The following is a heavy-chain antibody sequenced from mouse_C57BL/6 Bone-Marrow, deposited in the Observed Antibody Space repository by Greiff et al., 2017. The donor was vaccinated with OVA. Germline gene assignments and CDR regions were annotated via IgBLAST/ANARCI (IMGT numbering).Heavy chain of an antibody. D-gene: IGHD1-1*01. V-gene: IGHV10-1*01. Sequence: EVMLVESGGGLVQPKGSLKLSCAASGFSFNTYAMNWVRQAPGKGLEWVARIRSKSNNYATYYADSVKDRFTISRDDSESMLYLQMNNLKTEDTALYYCVSFYYYGRPGEYAMDYWGQGTSVTVSS. CDR1: GFSFNTYA. J-gene: IGHJ4*01. CDR3: VSFYYYGRPGEYAMDY. CDR2: IRSKSNNYAT.